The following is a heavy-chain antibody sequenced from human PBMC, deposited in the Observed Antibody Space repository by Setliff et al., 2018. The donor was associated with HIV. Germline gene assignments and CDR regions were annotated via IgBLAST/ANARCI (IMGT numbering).Heavy chain of an antibody. J-gene: IGHJ5*02. V-gene: IGHV1-8*02. Sequence: ASVKVSCKASGYTFTSYDINWVRQATGQGLEWMGWMNPNSGNTGYAQKFQGRVTMTRNTSISTAYMGLSSLRSEDTAVYYCARGGYYYGSGKGNWFDPWGQGTLVTVSS. D-gene: IGHD3-10*01. CDR2: MNPNSGNT. CDR1: GYTFTSYD. CDR3: ARGGYYYGSGKGNWFDP.